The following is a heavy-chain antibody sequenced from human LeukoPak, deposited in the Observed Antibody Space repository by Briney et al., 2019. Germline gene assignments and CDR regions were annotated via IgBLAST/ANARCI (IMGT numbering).Heavy chain of an antibody. D-gene: IGHD1-26*01. CDR2: INPSGGSP. Sequence: ASVKVSCKASGYTFTSYHLHWVRQAPGQGLEWMGIINPSGGSPNYAQKFQGRVTMTRDMSTSAVNMELSSLRSEDTAVYYCARAQGSYYHYYMDVWGKGTTVTVSS. CDR1: GYTFTSYH. J-gene: IGHJ6*03. V-gene: IGHV1-46*01. CDR3: ARAQGSYYHYYMDV.